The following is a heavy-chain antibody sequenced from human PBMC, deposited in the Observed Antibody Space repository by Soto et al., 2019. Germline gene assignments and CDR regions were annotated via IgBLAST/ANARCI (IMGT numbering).Heavy chain of an antibody. D-gene: IGHD3-22*01. CDR1: GGSFSGYY. CDR2: INHSGST. CDR3: ARLTYYYDSSGYLKLYYFDY. V-gene: IGHV4-34*01. Sequence: PSETLSLTCGVYGGSFSGYYWSWIRQPPGKGLEWIGEINHSGSTNYNPSLKSRVTISVDTSKNQFSLKLSSVTAADTAVYYCARLTYYYDSSGYLKLYYFDYWGQGTLVTVSS. J-gene: IGHJ4*02.